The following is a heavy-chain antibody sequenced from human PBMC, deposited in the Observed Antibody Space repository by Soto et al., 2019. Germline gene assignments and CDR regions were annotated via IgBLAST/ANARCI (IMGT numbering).Heavy chain of an antibody. J-gene: IGHJ5*01. CDR2: ISVFNGYA. D-gene: IGHD1-1*01. CDR1: GHSFHNSG. V-gene: IGHV1-18*01. CDR3: SKNGTTWFAS. Sequence: ASVKVSCKTSGHSFHNSGISWVRQAPGQGIEWMGWISVFNGYAHYAQKFQGRVFLTADTFTNTAYMELRGLRSDDTAMYYCSKNGTTWFASWGQGTPVTVS.